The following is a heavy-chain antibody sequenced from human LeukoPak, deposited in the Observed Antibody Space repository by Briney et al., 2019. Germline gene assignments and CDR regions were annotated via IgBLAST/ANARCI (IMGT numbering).Heavy chain of an antibody. D-gene: IGHD2-15*01. Sequence: SETLSLTCTVSGGSVSSGPHYWSWIRQPPGKGLEWIAYIHYSGSTKYNPSLKSRLTISLDTSKNQFSLHLTSVTAADTAVYFCARRWDYWGQGTLVTVSS. CDR1: GGSVSSGPHY. J-gene: IGHJ4*02. CDR2: IHYSGST. V-gene: IGHV4-61*01. CDR3: ARRWDY.